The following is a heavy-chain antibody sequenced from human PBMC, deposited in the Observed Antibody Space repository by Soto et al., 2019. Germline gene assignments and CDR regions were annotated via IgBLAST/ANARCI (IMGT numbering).Heavy chain of an antibody. CDR1: GDSVSSNSAA. J-gene: IGHJ6*02. Sequence: TLSLTCAISGDSVSSNSAAWNWIRQSPSRGLEWLGRTYYRSKWYNDYAVSVKSRITINPDTSKNQFSLQLNSVTPEDTAVYYCARGGYDILTGYSGYYYYGMDVWGQGTTVT. CDR3: ARGGYDILTGYSGYYYYGMDV. D-gene: IGHD3-9*01. CDR2: TYYRSKWYN. V-gene: IGHV6-1*01.